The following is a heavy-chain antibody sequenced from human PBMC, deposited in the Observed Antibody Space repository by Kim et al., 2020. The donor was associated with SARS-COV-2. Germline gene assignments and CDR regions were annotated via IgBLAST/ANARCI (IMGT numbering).Heavy chain of an antibody. D-gene: IGHD1-26*01. CDR3: ARDFQYSGSYYDY. J-gene: IGHJ4*02. V-gene: IGHV4-30-2*04. Sequence: YNPSLKGRVTISVDTSKNQFSLKRSSVTAADTAVYYCARDFQYSGSYYDYWGQGTLVTVSS.